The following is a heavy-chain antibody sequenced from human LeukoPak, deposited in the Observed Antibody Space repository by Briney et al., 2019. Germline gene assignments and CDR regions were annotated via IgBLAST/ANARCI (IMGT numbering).Heavy chain of an antibody. CDR2: IRYDGGNK. J-gene: IGHJ6*03. CDR1: GFNFNHYG. Sequence: PGGSLRLSCAASGFNFNHYGMDWVRQAPGKGLEWVAGIRYDGGNKWYADSMKGRFTISRDNSKNTVYLQMNSLRAEDTAVYYCAREDSPYYYYYMDVWGKGTTVTVSS. D-gene: IGHD4-11*01. V-gene: IGHV3-30*02. CDR3: AREDSPYYYYYMDV.